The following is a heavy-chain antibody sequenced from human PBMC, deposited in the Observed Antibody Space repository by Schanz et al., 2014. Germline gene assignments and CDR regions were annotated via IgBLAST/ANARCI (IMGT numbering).Heavy chain of an antibody. J-gene: IGHJ4*02. V-gene: IGHV3-7*01. D-gene: IGHD1-26*01. CDR2: IKPDGSEK. Sequence: EEKMEERGGGLVQPGGSLRLSCAASGFTFSASFLPFFLPAPGKGLDWVGIIKPDGSEKFYVDSVKGRFTISRDNAKNLMYLHLNSLRAEDTAVYYCAREVGGSFGQHYWGQGALVTVSS. CDR1: GFTFSASF. CDR3: AREVGGSFGQHY.